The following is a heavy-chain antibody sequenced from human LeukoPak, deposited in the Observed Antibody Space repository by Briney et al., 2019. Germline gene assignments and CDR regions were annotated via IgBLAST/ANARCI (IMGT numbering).Heavy chain of an antibody. J-gene: IGHJ4*02. Sequence: SETLSLTCTVSGVSINISYWSWIRQPPGKGLEWIGFIYYGGSINYNPSLKSRVTISVDSSKTQVSLKLSSVTAADTAVYYCARGNDYWGQGTLVAVSS. CDR1: GVSINISY. CDR3: ARGNDY. CDR2: IYYGGSI. V-gene: IGHV4-59*08.